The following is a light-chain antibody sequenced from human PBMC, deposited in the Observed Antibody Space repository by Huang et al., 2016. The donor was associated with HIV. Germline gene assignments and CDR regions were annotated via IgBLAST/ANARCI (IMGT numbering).Light chain of an antibody. CDR3: HQYNNWLLS. CDR2: GSS. CDR1: RTVSTN. Sequence: IVMTQSPATLSVSPGERVTLSCRSPRTVSTNLACYHQRPGPAPRLLIYGSSTRAPGVPARFSGSGSGTDFSLTISSLQSEDFALYYCHQYNNWLLSFGGGTRVDI. J-gene: IGKJ4*01. V-gene: IGKV3-15*01.